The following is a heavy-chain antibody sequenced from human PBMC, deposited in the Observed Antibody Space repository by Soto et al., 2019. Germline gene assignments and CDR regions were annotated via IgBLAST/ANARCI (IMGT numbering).Heavy chain of an antibody. CDR3: AKDLGSSSAYYYCYYYYMDV. V-gene: IGHV3-23*01. CDR2: ISSSSSST. CDR1: GFTFSSYS. J-gene: IGHJ6*03. D-gene: IGHD6-6*01. Sequence: GGSLRLSCAASGFTFSSYSMNWVRQAPGKGLEWVSYISSSSSSTYYADSVKGRFTISRDNSKNTLYLQMNSLRAEDTAVYYCAKDLGSSSAYYYCYYYYMDVWGKGTTVTVSS.